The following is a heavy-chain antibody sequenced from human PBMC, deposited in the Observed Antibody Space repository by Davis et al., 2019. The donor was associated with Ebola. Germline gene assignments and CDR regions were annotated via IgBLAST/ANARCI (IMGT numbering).Heavy chain of an antibody. V-gene: IGHV3-23*01. J-gene: IGHJ4*02. CDR1: GFNFSRSA. Sequence: GESLKISCAASGFNFSRSAMSWVRQAPGKGLEWVSGISDGVRSTFYADSVRGRFTVSRDNSKNTLFLQMNSLRVEDSALYYCTRGFFDYWGQGTLVTVSS. CDR2: ISDGVRST. CDR3: TRGFFDY. D-gene: IGHD3-16*01.